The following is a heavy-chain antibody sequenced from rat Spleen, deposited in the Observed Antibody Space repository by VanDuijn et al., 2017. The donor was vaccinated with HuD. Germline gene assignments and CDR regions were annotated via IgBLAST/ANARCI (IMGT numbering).Heavy chain of an antibody. D-gene: IGHD3-2*01. CDR2: ILSGGST. CDR3: TRSHPGVMDA. CDR1: GFSLTNNG. Sequence: QVQLKESGPGLVQPSQTLSLTCTVSGFSLTNNGVSWVRQPPGKDLEWIAAILSGGSTYYNSALKSRLSISRDTAKSQVFLKMNSRQTEDTAIYFCTRSHPGVMDAWGQGASVTVSS. J-gene: IGHJ4*01. V-gene: IGHV2S12*01.